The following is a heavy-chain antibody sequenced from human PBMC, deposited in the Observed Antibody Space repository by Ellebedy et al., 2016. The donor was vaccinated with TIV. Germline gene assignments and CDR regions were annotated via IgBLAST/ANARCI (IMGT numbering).Heavy chain of an antibody. CDR3: ARSLAVAGNYFDY. Sequence: KVSCKGSGYSFTSYWIGWVRQMPGKGLEWMGIIYPGDSDTRYSPSFQGQVTISADKSISTAYLQWSSLKASDTAMYYCARSLAVAGNYFDYWGQGTLVTVSS. V-gene: IGHV5-51*01. CDR1: GYSFTSYW. D-gene: IGHD6-19*01. J-gene: IGHJ4*02. CDR2: IYPGDSDT.